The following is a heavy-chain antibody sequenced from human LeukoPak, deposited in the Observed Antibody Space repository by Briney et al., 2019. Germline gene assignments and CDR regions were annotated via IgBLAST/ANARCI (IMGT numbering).Heavy chain of an antibody. CDR1: GGSISSCY. CDR2: IYYSGSA. J-gene: IGHJ6*03. D-gene: IGHD2-2*01. Sequence: SETLSLTCTVSGGSISSCYWSWIRQPPGKGLEWIGYIYYSGSAYYKPSLKSRVTISVGTSKNQFSLKLNSVTAADTAVYYCARTTEGYCRSTSYSWCYYYYMDVWGKGTTVTVSS. V-gene: IGHV4-59*01. CDR3: ARTTEGYCRSTSYSWCYYYYMDV.